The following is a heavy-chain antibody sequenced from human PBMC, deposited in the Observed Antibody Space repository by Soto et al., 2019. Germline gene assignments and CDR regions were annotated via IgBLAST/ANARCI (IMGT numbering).Heavy chain of an antibody. J-gene: IGHJ4*02. CDR3: AGALALLGTRYYFDD. D-gene: IGHD7-27*01. V-gene: IGHV1-18*01. CDR1: GYTFTSYG. Sequence: QVQLVQSGAEVKKPGASVKVSCKASGYTFTSYGISWVRQAPGQGLEWMGWISAYNGNTNYAQKLQGRVTMTTDTSTSTAYMELRSLRSDDTAVYYCAGALALLGTRYYFDDWGQGNLVTVSS. CDR2: ISAYNGNT.